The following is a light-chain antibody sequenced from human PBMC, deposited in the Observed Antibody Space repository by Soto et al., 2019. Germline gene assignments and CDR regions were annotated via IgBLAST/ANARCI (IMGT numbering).Light chain of an antibody. CDR1: SSDVGGYNY. Sequence: QSALTQPASVSGSPGQSMTISCTGTSSDVGGYNYVSWYQQHPGKAPKLMIYDVSNRPSGVSNRFSGSKSGNTASLTISGLHAQDQAYYYCSSYTSSSPLVFGGGTKVTVL. CDR3: SSYTSSSPLV. J-gene: IGLJ2*01. CDR2: DVS. V-gene: IGLV2-14*01.